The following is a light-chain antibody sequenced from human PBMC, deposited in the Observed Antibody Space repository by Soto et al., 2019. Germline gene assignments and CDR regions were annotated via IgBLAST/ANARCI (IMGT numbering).Light chain of an antibody. CDR1: QSISNH. V-gene: IGKV1-39*01. J-gene: IGKJ1*01. CDR2: AAS. CDR3: QQSYSSPPT. Sequence: DIQMNQSPSSLSASVEDRVIITCRASQSISNHLNWYQQKPGKAPKLLISAASSLQSGVPSRFSGSRSGPDFTLTISSLQPEDFATYYCQQSYSSPPTFGQGTKVDIK.